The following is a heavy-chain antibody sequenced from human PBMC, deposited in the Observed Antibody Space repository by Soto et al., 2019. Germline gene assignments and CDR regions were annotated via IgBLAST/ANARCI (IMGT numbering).Heavy chain of an antibody. D-gene: IGHD1-1*01. Sequence: QVQLVQSGAEVKKPGSSVKVSCKASGGTFSSYAISWVRQAPGQGLEWMGGIIPIFGTANYAQKFQGRVTITADKSTSTAYMELSSLRSEDTAVYYCARAVQPVYSLMSSAFDIWGQGTMVTVSS. V-gene: IGHV1-69*06. J-gene: IGHJ3*02. CDR3: ARAVQPVYSLMSSAFDI. CDR2: IIPIFGTA. CDR1: GGTFSSYA.